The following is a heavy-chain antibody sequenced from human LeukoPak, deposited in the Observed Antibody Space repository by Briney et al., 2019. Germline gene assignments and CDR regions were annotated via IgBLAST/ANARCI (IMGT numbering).Heavy chain of an antibody. CDR2: TYYRSKWYN. J-gene: IGHJ5*02. Sequence: SQTLSLTCAISGDSVSSNSAAWNWIRQSPSRGLEWLGRTYYRSKWYNDYAVSVKSRITINPDTSKNQFSLQLNSVTPEDTAVYYCARDRGFSSGWSYNWFDPWGQGTLVTVSS. V-gene: IGHV6-1*01. D-gene: IGHD6-19*01. CDR3: ARDRGFSSGWSYNWFDP. CDR1: GDSVSSNSAA.